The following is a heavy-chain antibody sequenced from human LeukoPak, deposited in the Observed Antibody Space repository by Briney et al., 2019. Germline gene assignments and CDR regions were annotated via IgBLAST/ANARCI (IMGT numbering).Heavy chain of an antibody. CDR3: ARAYYGGPFDY. CDR2: INPSGGST. J-gene: IGHJ4*02. Sequence: ASVTVSCKSSGYTFTSYYMHWVRQAPEQGLEWMGIINPSGGSTSYSQKFQGRVTMTRDTSTSTVYMELSSLRSEDTAVYYCARAYYGGPFDYWGQGTLVTVSS. D-gene: IGHD4-23*01. V-gene: IGHV1-46*01. CDR1: GYTFTSYY.